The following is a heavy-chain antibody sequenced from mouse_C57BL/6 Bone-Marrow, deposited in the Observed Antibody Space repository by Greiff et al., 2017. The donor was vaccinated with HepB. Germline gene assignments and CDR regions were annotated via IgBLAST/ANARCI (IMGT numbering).Heavy chain of an antibody. CDR2: IDPSDSYT. J-gene: IGHJ3*01. CDR1: GYTFTSYW. V-gene: IGHV1-50*01. Sequence: KQSCKASGYTFTSYWMQWVKQRPGQGLEWIGEIDPSDSYTNYNQKFKGKATLTVDTSSSTAYMQLSSLTSEDSAVYYCADGYWFAYWGQGTLVTVSA. D-gene: IGHD2-3*01. CDR3: ADGYWFAY.